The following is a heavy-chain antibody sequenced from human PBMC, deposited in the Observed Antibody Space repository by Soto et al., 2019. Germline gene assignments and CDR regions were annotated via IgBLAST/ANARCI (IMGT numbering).Heavy chain of an antibody. D-gene: IGHD3-3*01. CDR3: GRDEAPYYDFWTGNYRNGYYSMDV. CDR1: GGSISSGGYY. V-gene: IGHV4-31*03. CDR2: IYYSGST. Sequence: KPSETLSLTCTVSGGSISSGGYYWSWIRQHPWKGLEWIGYIYYSGSTYYNPSLKSRVTISVDTSKNQFSLKLDSLTVADTAVYYCGRDEAPYYDFWTGNYRNGYYSMDVWGQGXTVTVYS. J-gene: IGHJ6*02.